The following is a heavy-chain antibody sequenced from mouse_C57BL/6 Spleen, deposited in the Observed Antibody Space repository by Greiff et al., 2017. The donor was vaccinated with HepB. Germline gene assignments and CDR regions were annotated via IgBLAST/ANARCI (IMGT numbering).Heavy chain of an antibody. CDR1: GYTFTDYE. D-gene: IGHD2-3*01. Sequence: QVQLQQSGAELVRPGASVTLSCKASGYTFTDYEMHWVKQTPVHGLEWIGAIDPETGGTAYNQKFKGKAILTADKSSSTAYMELRSLTSEDSAVYYCTRLGDGYYDYWGQGTTLTVSS. CDR2: IDPETGGT. V-gene: IGHV1-15*01. CDR3: TRLGDGYYDY. J-gene: IGHJ2*01.